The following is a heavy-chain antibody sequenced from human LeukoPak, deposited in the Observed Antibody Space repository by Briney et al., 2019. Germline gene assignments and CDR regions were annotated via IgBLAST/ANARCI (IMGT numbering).Heavy chain of an antibody. V-gene: IGHV3-74*01. D-gene: IGHD5-12*01. Sequence: PGGSLRLSCAASGFTFSSYWMHWVRQAPGKGLVWVSRVNSDGTGTTYADSVEGRFTISRDNAKNTVYLQMNSLRAEDTAIYYCIRTLIVATSPYMDVWGKGITVTVSS. CDR3: IRTLIVATSPYMDV. CDR2: VNSDGTGT. CDR1: GFTFSSYW. J-gene: IGHJ6*03.